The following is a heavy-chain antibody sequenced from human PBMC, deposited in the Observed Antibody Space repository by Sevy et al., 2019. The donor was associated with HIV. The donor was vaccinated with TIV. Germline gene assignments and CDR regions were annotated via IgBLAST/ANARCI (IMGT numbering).Heavy chain of an antibody. J-gene: IGHJ4*02. D-gene: IGHD6-19*01. Sequence: GGSLRLSCAASGFTFSSYAMHWVRQAPGKGLEWVAVISYDGSNKYYADSVKGRFTISRDNSKNTRYLQMNSLRAEDTAVYYCARDAYSSGSYYFDYWGQGTLVTVSS. CDR1: GFTFSSYA. V-gene: IGHV3-30-3*01. CDR3: ARDAYSSGSYYFDY. CDR2: ISYDGSNK.